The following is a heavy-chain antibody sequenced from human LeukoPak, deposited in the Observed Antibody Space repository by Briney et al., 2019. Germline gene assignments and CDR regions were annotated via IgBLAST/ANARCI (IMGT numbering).Heavy chain of an antibody. J-gene: IGHJ6*03. D-gene: IGHD6-6*01. CDR2: ITSNGDI. CDR1: GFTFSGYN. CDR3: ARESGYSSSSYHYYYYMDV. Sequence: PGGSLRLSCAASGFTFSGYNINWIRQAPGEGLEWVSSITSNGDIFYAESVKGRFTISRDNARSSLSLQMNSLRVGDTAVYFCARESGYSSSSYHYYYYMDVWGKGTTVTVSS. V-gene: IGHV3-69-1*02.